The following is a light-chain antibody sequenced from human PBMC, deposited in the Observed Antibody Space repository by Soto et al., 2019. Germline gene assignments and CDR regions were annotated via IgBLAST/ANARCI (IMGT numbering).Light chain of an antibody. J-gene: IGKJ1*01. CDR1: QSISGW. V-gene: IGKV1-5*01. Sequence: DIQMTMSPATLSSTVGDRVTITCRASQSISGWLAWYQQKPGKAPKLLMYDASSLQSGVPSRFSGSGSGTEFTLTISSLQPDDFAPYYCQQYTNYPWPLAQGTKVDIK. CDR3: QQYTNYPWP. CDR2: DAS.